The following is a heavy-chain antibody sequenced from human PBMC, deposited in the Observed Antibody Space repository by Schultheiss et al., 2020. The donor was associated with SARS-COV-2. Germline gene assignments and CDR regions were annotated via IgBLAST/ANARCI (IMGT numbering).Heavy chain of an antibody. J-gene: IGHJ4*02. CDR3: ARLDSDWGYIDY. Sequence: SETLSLTCAVYGGSFSGYYWSWIRQPPGKGLEWIGYIYYSGSTNYNPSLKSRVTISLDTSKIQFSLKLTSVTATDTAMYYCARLDSDWGYIDYWGQGTLVTGSS. CDR1: GGSFSGYY. CDR2: IYYSGST. D-gene: IGHD7-27*01. V-gene: IGHV4-59*08.